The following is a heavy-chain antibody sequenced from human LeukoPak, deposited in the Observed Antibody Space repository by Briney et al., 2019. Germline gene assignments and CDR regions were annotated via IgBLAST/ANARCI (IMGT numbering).Heavy chain of an antibody. CDR3: AAKSGAFDY. CDR1: GYTLIDLS. D-gene: IGHD3-10*01. Sequence: ASVKVSCKVSGYTLIDLSMHWVRQAPGKGLEWMGGVNRKHSNAMNAQRFRGRLTMTENTSTDTAYMEMSSLTSEETAMYYCAAKSGAFDYWGQGTLVTVSS. J-gene: IGHJ4*02. V-gene: IGHV1-24*01. CDR2: VNRKHSNA.